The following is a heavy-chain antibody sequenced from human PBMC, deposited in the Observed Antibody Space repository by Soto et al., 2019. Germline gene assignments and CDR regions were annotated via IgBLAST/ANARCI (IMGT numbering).Heavy chain of an antibody. CDR2: ISSAGEYT. CDR3: VRANWNVDY. D-gene: IGHD1-1*01. Sequence: SLILSCAASGFTFDRYYMTWVRQAPGEGLEWISYISSAGEYTDYADSVKGRFTISRDNARNSLFLEMNSLRVEDTAVYYCVRANWNVDYWGRGTLVTVSS. J-gene: IGHJ4*02. V-gene: IGHV3-11*06. CDR1: GFTFDRYY.